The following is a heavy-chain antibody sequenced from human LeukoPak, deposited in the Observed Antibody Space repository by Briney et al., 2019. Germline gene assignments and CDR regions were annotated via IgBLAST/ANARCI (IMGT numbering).Heavy chain of an antibody. CDR1: GFTFRSYE. CDR2: ISSSGGTI. Sequence: GGSLRLSCSASGFTFRSYEMNLVGQARGRGLEGFSYISSSGGTIYYAASVKGRLTISRENAKNSLYLQMNSLRAEDTAVYYCARANWFDYWGQGSLVTVSS. D-gene: IGHD2-8*01. CDR3: ARANWFDY. J-gene: IGHJ5*01. V-gene: IGHV3-48*03.